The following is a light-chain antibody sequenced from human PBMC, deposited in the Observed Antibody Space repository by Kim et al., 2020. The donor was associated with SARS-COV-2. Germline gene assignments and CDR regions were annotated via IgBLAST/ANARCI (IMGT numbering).Light chain of an antibody. CDR3: QHYSRFPYT. CDR1: ENIGTW. Sequence: VSVGDRVPITYRASENIGTWLAWYQQKPGRAPSLLIYLASTLESGVPSRFSGTGSGTEFSLSITSLQPDDFATYYCQHYSRFPYTFGQGTKLEI. V-gene: IGKV1-5*03. CDR2: LAS. J-gene: IGKJ2*01.